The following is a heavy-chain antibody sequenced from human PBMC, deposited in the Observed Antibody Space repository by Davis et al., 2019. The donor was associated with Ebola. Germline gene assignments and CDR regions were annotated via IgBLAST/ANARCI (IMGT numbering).Heavy chain of an antibody. V-gene: IGHV1-69*06. CDR2: IIPIFGTA. D-gene: IGHD3-3*01. J-gene: IGHJ6*02. CDR3: ARDRRFLEWSFYYYGMDV. CDR1: GGTFSSYA. Sequence: SVKVSCKASGGTFSSYAISWVRQAPGQGLEWMGGIIPIFGTANYAQKFQGRVTITADKSTSTAYMELSSLRSEDTAVYYCARDRRFLEWSFYYYGMDVWGQGTTVTVPS.